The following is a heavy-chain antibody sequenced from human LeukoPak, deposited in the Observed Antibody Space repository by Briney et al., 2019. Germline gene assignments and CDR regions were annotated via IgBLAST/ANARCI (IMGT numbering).Heavy chain of an antibody. D-gene: IGHD3-22*01. CDR1: GGSISSGSYY. CDR3: ARDRYYYDTSGPPLDI. V-gene: IGHV4-61*02. J-gene: IGHJ3*02. Sequence: SQTLSLTCTVSGGSISSGSYYWSWIRQPAGKGLEWIGRIYTSGSTNYNPSLKSRVTMSVDTSKNQFSLKLSSVTAADTAVYYCARDRYYYDTSGPPLDIWGQGTMVTVSS. CDR2: IYTSGST.